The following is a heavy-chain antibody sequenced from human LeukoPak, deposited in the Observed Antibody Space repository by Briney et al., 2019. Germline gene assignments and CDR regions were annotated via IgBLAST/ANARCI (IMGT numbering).Heavy chain of an antibody. CDR1: GGSISSYY. V-gene: IGHV4-59*01. CDR2: IYYSGST. D-gene: IGHD2-21*02. J-gene: IGHJ4*02. Sequence: SETLSLTCTVSGGSISSYYWSWIRQPPGKGLEWIGYIYYSGSTNYNPSLKSRVTISVDTSKNQFSLKLSSVTAADTAVYYCARGRVTAIFDYWGQGTLVTVSS. CDR3: ARGRVTAIFDY.